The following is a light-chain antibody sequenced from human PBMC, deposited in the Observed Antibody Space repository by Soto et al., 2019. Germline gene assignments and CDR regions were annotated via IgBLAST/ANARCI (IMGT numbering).Light chain of an antibody. V-gene: IGKV1-5*03. CDR1: QSITTW. CDR2: KAS. Sequence: DIQTTQSPSILSASVGDRFITTCPVSQSITTWLAWYQQKPGKAPKLLIYKASTLKSGVPSRFSGSGSGTEFTLTISSLQPDDFATYYCQHYNSYSEAFGQGTKVDI. J-gene: IGKJ1*01. CDR3: QHYNSYSEA.